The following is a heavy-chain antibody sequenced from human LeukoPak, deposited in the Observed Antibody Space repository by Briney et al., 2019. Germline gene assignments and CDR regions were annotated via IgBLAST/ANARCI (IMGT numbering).Heavy chain of an antibody. Sequence: TSQTLSLTCTVSGGSISSGSYYWSWIRQPAGKGLEWIGRIYTSGSTNYNPSLKSRVTISVDTSKTQFSLKLSSVTAADTAVYYCARVSFYYDSSGYYTHYYYMDVWGKGTTVTVSS. CDR1: GGSISSGSYY. CDR3: ARVSFYYDSSGYYTHYYYMDV. V-gene: IGHV4-61*02. D-gene: IGHD3-22*01. CDR2: IYTSGST. J-gene: IGHJ6*03.